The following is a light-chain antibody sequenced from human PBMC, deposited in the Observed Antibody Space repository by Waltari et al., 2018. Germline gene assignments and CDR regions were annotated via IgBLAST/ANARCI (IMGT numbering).Light chain of an antibody. CDR3: QQYGRT. J-gene: IGKJ1*01. CDR2: GAS. Sequence: IVLTHSPGTLSLSPGERATLSCRASQSVGSSYLAWYQQKPGQAPRLLIYGASRRATGIPDRFSGSGSGTDFTLTISRLEPEDFAVYYCQQYGRTFGQGTKVEIK. CDR1: QSVGSSY. V-gene: IGKV3-20*01.